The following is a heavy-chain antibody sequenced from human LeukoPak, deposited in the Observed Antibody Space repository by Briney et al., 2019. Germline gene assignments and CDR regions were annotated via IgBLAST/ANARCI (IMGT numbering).Heavy chain of an antibody. CDR2: VSYDGRTT. CDR3: AKVGWTKTPHSHDAFDI. CDR1: GFTFSNYG. V-gene: IGHV3-30*18. J-gene: IGHJ3*02. D-gene: IGHD3/OR15-3a*01. Sequence: GGSLRLSCAASGFTFSNYGMQWVRQAPGKGLEWLAVVSYDGRTTFYADSVKGRFTISRDNSKNTLDLEMDSLRTEDTAVYYCAKVGWTKTPHSHDAFDIWGQGTMVTVSS.